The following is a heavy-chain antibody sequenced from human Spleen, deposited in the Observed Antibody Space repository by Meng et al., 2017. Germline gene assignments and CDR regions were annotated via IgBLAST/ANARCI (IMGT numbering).Heavy chain of an antibody. Sequence: VQLQESGPGLVRPSETLSLTCTGSGGSVRSSSYYWSWIRQPPGKGLEWIGYVYYSGSTNYNPSLKSRVTISLDTSKNQFSLKLNSVTAADAALYYCAREEAKQLGFDCWGQGTLVTVSS. CDR3: AREEAKQLGFDC. D-gene: IGHD1-1*01. V-gene: IGHV4-61*01. CDR2: VYYSGST. CDR1: GGSVRSSSYY. J-gene: IGHJ4*02.